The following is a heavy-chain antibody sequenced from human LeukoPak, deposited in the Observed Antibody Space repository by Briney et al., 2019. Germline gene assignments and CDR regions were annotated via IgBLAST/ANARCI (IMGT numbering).Heavy chain of an antibody. V-gene: IGHV4-59*01. Sequence: SETLSLTCTVSGGSISSYYWSWIRQPPGKGLEWIGYIYYSGSTNYNPSLKSRVTISVDTSKNQFSLKLTSVTAADTAVYYCARARGATIFQSAFDIWGQETMVTVSS. CDR2: IYYSGST. D-gene: IGHD5-24*01. J-gene: IGHJ3*02. CDR3: ARARGATIFQSAFDI. CDR1: GGSISSYY.